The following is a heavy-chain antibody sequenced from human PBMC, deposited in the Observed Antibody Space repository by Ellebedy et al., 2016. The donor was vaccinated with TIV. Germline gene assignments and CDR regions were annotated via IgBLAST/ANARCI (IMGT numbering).Heavy chain of an antibody. CDR1: GFSFTSHW. J-gene: IGHJ4*02. V-gene: IGHV5-51*01. CDR2: IHPRDSDI. Sequence: GESLKISCRASGFSFTSHWIGWVRQMPGKGLEWMGIIHPRDSDITYSPSFEGQVTISADRSITTAYLQWRSLKASDTAVYYCARQNGDYGYDYFDLWGQGILVTVSS. CDR3: ARQNGDYGYDYFDL. D-gene: IGHD4-17*01.